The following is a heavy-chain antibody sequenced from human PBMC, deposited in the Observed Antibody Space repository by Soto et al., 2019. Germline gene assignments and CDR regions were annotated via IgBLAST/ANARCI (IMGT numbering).Heavy chain of an antibody. Sequence: PSETLSLTCAVYGGSFSGYYWSWIRQPPGKGLEWIGEINHSGSTNYNPSLKSRVTISVDTSKNQFSLKLSPVTAADTAVYYCARFRAAGFDDWGQGTLVTVSS. CDR2: INHSGST. D-gene: IGHD6-13*01. V-gene: IGHV4-34*01. J-gene: IGHJ4*02. CDR3: ARFRAAGFDD. CDR1: GGSFSGYY.